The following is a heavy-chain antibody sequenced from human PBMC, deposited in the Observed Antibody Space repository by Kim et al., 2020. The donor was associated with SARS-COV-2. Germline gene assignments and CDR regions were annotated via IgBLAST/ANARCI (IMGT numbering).Heavy chain of an antibody. CDR1: GFTFSSYS. D-gene: IGHD3-22*01. CDR3: ARDAGYYYDSSGYYFDY. V-gene: IGHV3-48*02. CDR2: ISSSSSTI. Sequence: GGSLRLSCAASGFTFSSYSMNWVRQAPGKGLEWVSYISSSSSTIYYADSVKGRFTISRDNAKNSLYLQMNSLRDEDTAVYYCARDAGYYYDSSGYYFDYWGQGTLVTVSS. J-gene: IGHJ4*02.